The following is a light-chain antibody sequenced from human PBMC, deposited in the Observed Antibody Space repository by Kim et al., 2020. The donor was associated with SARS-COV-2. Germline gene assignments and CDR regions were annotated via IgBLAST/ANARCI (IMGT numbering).Light chain of an antibody. Sequence: IVLTQSPATLSLSPGERATLSCRASQSVSSYLAWYQQKPGQPPRLLIYDASNRATGIPARFSGSGSGTDFTLTISSLEPEDFAVYYCQQRSNWPPYTFGQGTKLEI. CDR2: DAS. V-gene: IGKV3-11*01. J-gene: IGKJ2*01. CDR3: QQRSNWPPYT. CDR1: QSVSSY.